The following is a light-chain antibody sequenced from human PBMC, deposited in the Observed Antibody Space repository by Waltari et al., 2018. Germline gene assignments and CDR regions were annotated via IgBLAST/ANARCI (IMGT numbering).Light chain of an antibody. J-gene: IGKJ1*01. CDR2: STS. CDR3: QQYNYWPWT. CDR1: QSLNSA. Sequence: EIVMTQSPATLSMSPGESSTLSCRASQSLNSAFAWYQQKPGQAPRPLIYSTSPRATGTPARFSGSGSGTEFTLTISSLQSEDFAIYYCQQYNYWPWTFGQGTRVEIK. V-gene: IGKV3D-15*01.